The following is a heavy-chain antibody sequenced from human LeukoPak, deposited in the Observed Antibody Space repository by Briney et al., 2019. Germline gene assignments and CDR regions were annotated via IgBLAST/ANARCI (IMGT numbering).Heavy chain of an antibody. D-gene: IGHD3-22*01. CDR2: ISGSGGST. J-gene: IGHJ4*02. Sequence: GGSLRLSCGFASSNYAMSWVRQAPGKGLEWVSAISGSGGSTYYADSVKGRFTISRDNSKNTLYLQMNSLRAEDTAVYYCAKLDYDSSGYSDYWGQGTLVTVSS. CDR1: FASSNYA. CDR3: AKLDYDSSGYSDY. V-gene: IGHV3-23*01.